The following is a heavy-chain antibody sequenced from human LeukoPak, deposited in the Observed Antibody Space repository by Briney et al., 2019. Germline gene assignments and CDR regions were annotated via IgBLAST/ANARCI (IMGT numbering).Heavy chain of an antibody. D-gene: IGHD1-26*01. Sequence: GGSLRLSCVASGFTITNNWMYWVRQAPGRGLVWVSRIKNDESTAVYADSVKGRFTISRDNAKNTLYLQMNSLRVEDTAVYNCATVFKGSSLEDYWGQGTRVTVSS. CDR3: ATVFKGSSLEDY. V-gene: IGHV3-74*03. CDR1: GFTITNNW. J-gene: IGHJ4*02. CDR2: IKNDESTA.